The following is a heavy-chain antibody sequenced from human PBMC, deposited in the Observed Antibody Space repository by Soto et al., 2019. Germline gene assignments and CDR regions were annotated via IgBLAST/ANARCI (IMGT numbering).Heavy chain of an antibody. V-gene: IGHV3-23*01. CDR1: GFTFSSYA. D-gene: IGHD3-22*01. CDR3: AKFGGVYDRSCYNDAFDI. Sequence: EVQLLESGGGLVQPGGSLRLSCAASGFTFSSYAMSWVRQAPGKGLEWVSAISGSGGSTYYADSVKGRFTISRDNSKNTLDLQMNSLRAEDKAVYYCAKFGGVYDRSCYNDAFDIWGQGTMVTVSS. CDR2: ISGSGGST. J-gene: IGHJ3*02.